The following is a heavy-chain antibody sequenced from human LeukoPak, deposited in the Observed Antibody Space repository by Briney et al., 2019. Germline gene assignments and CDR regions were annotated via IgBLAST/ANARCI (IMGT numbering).Heavy chain of an antibody. CDR3: ARATGWKGYDSSGYQY. Sequence: GGSLRLSCAASGFTFSSYSMNWVRQAPGKGLEWVSSISSSSSYIYYADSVKGRFTISRDNAKNSLYLQMSSLRAEDTAVYYCARATGWKGYDSSGYQYWGQGTLVTVSS. V-gene: IGHV3-21*01. CDR2: ISSSSSYI. CDR1: GFTFSSYS. D-gene: IGHD3-22*01. J-gene: IGHJ4*02.